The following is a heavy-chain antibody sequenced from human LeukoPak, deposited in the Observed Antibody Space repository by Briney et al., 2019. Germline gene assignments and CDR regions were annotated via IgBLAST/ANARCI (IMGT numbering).Heavy chain of an antibody. J-gene: IGHJ6*02. CDR2: ISYDGSNK. CDR3: ASFKILGYCSSTSCYPSGMDV. Sequence: GRSLRLSCAASGFTFSSYGMHWVRQAPGKGLEWVAVISYDGSNKYYADSVKGRFTISRDNSKNTLYLQMNSLRAEDTAVYYCASFKILGYCSSTSCYPSGMDVWGQGTTVTVSS. CDR1: GFTFSSYG. V-gene: IGHV3-30*03. D-gene: IGHD2-2*01.